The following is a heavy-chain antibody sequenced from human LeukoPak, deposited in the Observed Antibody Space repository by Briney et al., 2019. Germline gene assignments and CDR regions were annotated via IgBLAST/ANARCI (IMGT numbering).Heavy chain of an antibody. CDR2: IYYSGST. CDR3: ARGSSFLLWFDP. V-gene: IGHV4-39*01. J-gene: IGHJ5*02. CDR1: GGSISSSSYY. D-gene: IGHD6-13*01. Sequence: SETLSLTCTVSGGSISSSSYYWGWIRQPPGKGLEWIGSIYYSGSTYYNPSLKSRVTISVDTSKNHFSLKLSSVTAADTAVYYCARGSSFLLWFDPWGQGTLVTVSS.